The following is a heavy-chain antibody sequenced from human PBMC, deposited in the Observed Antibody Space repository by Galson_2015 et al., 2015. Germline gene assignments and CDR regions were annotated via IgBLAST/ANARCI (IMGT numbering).Heavy chain of an antibody. Sequence: PLRLSCAASGFTFSDYYMSWIRQAPGKGLEWVSYISSSGSTIYYADSVKGRFTISRDNAKNSLYLQMNSLRAEDTAVYYCARLSDSSGYYRRDDAFDIWGQGTMVTVSS. CDR2: ISSSGSTI. J-gene: IGHJ3*02. D-gene: IGHD3-22*01. CDR1: GFTFSDYY. CDR3: ARLSDSSGYYRRDDAFDI. V-gene: IGHV3-11*01.